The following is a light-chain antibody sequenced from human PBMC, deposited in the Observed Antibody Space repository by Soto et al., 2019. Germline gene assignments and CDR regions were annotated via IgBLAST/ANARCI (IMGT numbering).Light chain of an antibody. CDR2: GAS. CDR1: QDITKF. Sequence: IRMTQSPSSLSASTGDRVTITCRASQDITKFLAWYQQTPGKAPKLLIRGASTLHSGVPSRFSGSGSGTNFSLTISSLQPEDFATYYCQQASGFPRTFGQGTKVDIK. CDR3: QQASGFPRT. J-gene: IGKJ1*01. V-gene: IGKV1-12*01.